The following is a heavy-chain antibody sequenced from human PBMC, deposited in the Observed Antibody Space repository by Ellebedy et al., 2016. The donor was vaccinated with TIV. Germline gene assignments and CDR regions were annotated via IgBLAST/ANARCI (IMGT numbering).Heavy chain of an antibody. Sequence: SETLSLTXTVSGGSISSSSYHWGWIRQPPGRGLEWIANIYYSGSTYYRPSLESRVTISLDTSKNQFSLKLTSVTAADTALYYCARVHGSGSYLYWGQGTLVTVSS. CDR3: ARVHGSGSYLY. CDR1: GGSISSSSYH. J-gene: IGHJ4*02. D-gene: IGHD3-10*01. CDR2: IYYSGST. V-gene: IGHV4-39*07.